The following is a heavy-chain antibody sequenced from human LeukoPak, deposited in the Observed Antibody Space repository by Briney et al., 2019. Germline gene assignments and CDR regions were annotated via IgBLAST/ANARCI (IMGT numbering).Heavy chain of an antibody. D-gene: IGHD2-2*01. J-gene: IGHJ2*01. CDR1: GGSISSYY. CDR2: IYTSGST. CDR3: ARAGCSSTSCPYWYFDL. V-gene: IGHV4-4*07. Sequence: SETLSLTCTVSGGSISSYYWSWIRQPAGKGLEWIGRIYTSGSTNYNPSLKSRVTISVDKSKNQFSLKLSSVTAADTAVYYCARAGCSSTSCPYWYFDLWGRGTLVNVSS.